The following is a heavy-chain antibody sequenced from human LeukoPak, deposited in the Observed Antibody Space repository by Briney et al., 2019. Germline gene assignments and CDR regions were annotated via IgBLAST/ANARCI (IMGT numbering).Heavy chain of an antibody. CDR3: ARLGSVGYYNYQYMDI. J-gene: IGHJ6*03. CDR1: GGSFSGYY. CDR2: INDIGNT. D-gene: IGHD3-10*01. V-gene: IGHV4-34*01. Sequence: PSETLCLTCAVYGGSFSGYYWSWIRQPPGKGLEWIGEINDIGNTNYDPSLRSRVTISVDTSKNQFSLSLTSATAADTAVYFCARLGSVGYYNYQYMDIWGNGTTVTVSS.